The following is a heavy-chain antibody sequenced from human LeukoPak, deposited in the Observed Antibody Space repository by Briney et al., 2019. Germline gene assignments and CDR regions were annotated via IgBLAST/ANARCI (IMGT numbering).Heavy chain of an antibody. D-gene: IGHD6-13*01. CDR1: GGSISNYY. V-gene: IGHV4-59*01. J-gene: IGHJ4*02. CDR2: IYYSGST. Sequence: SETLSLTCTVSGGSISNYYWSWIRQPPGKGLVWIGYIYYSGSTKYNPSLKSRVTISVDTSKNQFSLKLSSVTAADTAVYYCARVGIAAAGTVYFDYWGQGTLVTVSS. CDR3: ARVGIAAAGTVYFDY.